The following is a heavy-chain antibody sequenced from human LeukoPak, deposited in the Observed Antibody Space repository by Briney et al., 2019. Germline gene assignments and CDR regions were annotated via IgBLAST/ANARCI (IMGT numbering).Heavy chain of an antibody. CDR1: GGTFSSYA. CDR2: IIPIFGTA. J-gene: IGHJ5*02. D-gene: IGHD3-22*01. CDR3: AREEGDSSGYFANWFDP. V-gene: IGHV1-69*13. Sequence: GASVKVSCTASGGTFSSYAISWVRQAPGQGLEWMGGIIPIFGTANYAQKSQGRVTITADESTSTAYMELSSLRSEDTAVYYCAREEGDSSGYFANWFDPWGQGTLVTVSS.